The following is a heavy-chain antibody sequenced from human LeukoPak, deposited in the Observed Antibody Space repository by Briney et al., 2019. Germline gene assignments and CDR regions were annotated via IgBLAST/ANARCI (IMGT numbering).Heavy chain of an antibody. V-gene: IGHV4-4*02. Sequence: SGTLSLTCAVSGGSFSSSNWWSWVRQPPGKGLEWIGEFYQSGSTKYNPSLKSLVTISLDKSKNQFSLKLSSVTAADTAGYYCATRYGSGSYYRNFWFDPWGQGTLVTVSS. CDR1: GGSFSSSNW. J-gene: IGHJ5*02. CDR2: FYQSGST. CDR3: ATRYGSGSYYRNFWFDP. D-gene: IGHD3-10*01.